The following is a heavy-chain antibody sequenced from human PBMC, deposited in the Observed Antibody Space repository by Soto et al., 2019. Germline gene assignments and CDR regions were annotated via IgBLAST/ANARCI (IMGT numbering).Heavy chain of an antibody. CDR1: GGSISSSSYY. V-gene: IGHV4-39*01. D-gene: IGHD4-17*01. J-gene: IGHJ6*03. CDR3: ARLARGGDGDYLSYYYYYYMDV. CDR2: IYYSGST. Sequence: PSETLSLTCTVSGGSISSSSYYWGWIRQPPGKGLEWIGSIYYSGSTYYNPSLKSRVTISVDTSKNQFSLKLSSVTAADTAVYYCARLARGGDGDYLSYYYYYYMDVWGKGTTVTVSS.